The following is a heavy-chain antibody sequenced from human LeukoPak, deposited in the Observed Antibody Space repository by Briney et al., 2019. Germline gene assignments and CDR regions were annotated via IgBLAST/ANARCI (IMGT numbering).Heavy chain of an antibody. CDR3: ARPNCGGDCYPVNDAFDI. CDR2: IYPGDSDT. D-gene: IGHD2-21*02. Sequence: GESLKISCKGSGYSFTSYWIGWVRQMPGKGLEWMGIIYPGDSDTRYSPSFQGQVTISADKSISTAYLQWSSLKASDTAMYYCARPNCGGDCYPVNDAFDIWGQGTVVTVSS. V-gene: IGHV5-51*01. J-gene: IGHJ3*02. CDR1: GYSFTSYW.